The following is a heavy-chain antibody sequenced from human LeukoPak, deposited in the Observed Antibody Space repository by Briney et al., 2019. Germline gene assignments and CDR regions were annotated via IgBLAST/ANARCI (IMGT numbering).Heavy chain of an antibody. CDR2: IYYSGST. D-gene: IGHD6-13*01. J-gene: IGHJ6*02. V-gene: IGHV4-59*01. CDR1: GGSISSYY. Sequence: SETLSLTCTVSGGSISSYYWSWIRQPPGKGLEWIGYIYYSGSTNYNPSLKSRVTISVDTSKNQFSLKLSSVTAADTAVYYCARETSSSWYKGGMDVWGQGTTVTVSS. CDR3: ARETSSSWYKGGMDV.